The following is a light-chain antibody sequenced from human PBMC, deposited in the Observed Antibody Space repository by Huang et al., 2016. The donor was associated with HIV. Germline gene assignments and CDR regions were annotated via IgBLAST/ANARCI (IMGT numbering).Light chain of an antibody. CDR1: HVISNS. CDR3: QQYQSIPWT. J-gene: IGKJ1*01. CDR2: ATS. V-gene: IGKV1-NL1*01. Sequence: DIQMTQSPSSLSASVGDRVTITCRARHVISNSLAWYQQKPEKPPRLLIYATSRLESGVPSIFSGSGAGTHYTLTITTLQPEDIASYYCQQYQSIPWTFGQGTKVEIK.